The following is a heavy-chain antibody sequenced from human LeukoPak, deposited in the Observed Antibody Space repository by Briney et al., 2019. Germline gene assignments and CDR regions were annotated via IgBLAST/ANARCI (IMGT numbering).Heavy chain of an antibody. Sequence: GGSLRLSCAASGFTFSSYAMSWVRQAPGMGLEWVSAICGSDGNTYYADSVKGRFTISRDNSKNSLYLQINSLRADDTAVYYCAKVQYSDYDMNFDSWGQGTLVTVSS. CDR1: GFTFSSYA. V-gene: IGHV3-23*01. D-gene: IGHD5-12*01. CDR2: ICGSDGNT. CDR3: AKVQYSDYDMNFDS. J-gene: IGHJ4*02.